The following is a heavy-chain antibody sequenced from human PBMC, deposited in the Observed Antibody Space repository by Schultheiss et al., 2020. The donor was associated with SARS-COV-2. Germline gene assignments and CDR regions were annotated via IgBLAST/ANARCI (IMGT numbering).Heavy chain of an antibody. V-gene: IGHV1-69*01. CDR1: GGTFSSYA. D-gene: IGHD3-10*01. Sequence: KISCKASGGTFSSYAISWVRQAPGQGLEWMGGIIPIFGTANYAQKFQGRVTITADESTSTAYMELSSLRSEDTAVYYCARDLRKGYYGSGSYYLSSYYYYYGMDVWGQGTTVTVSS. CDR2: IIPIFGTA. J-gene: IGHJ6*02. CDR3: ARDLRKGYYGSGSYYLSSYYYYYGMDV.